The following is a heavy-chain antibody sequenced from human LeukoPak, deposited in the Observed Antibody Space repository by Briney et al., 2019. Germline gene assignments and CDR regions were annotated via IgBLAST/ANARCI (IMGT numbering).Heavy chain of an antibody. V-gene: IGHV1-69*13. CDR1: GGTFSSYA. CDR2: IIPIFGTA. J-gene: IGHJ4*02. CDR3: ARGGGILTGYYNYYFDY. Sequence: GASVKVSCKASGGTFSSYAISWVRQAPGQGLEWMGGIIPIFGTANYAQKFQGRVTITADESTSTAYMELSSLRSEDTAVYYCARGGGILTGYYNYYFDYWGRGTLVTVSS. D-gene: IGHD3-9*01.